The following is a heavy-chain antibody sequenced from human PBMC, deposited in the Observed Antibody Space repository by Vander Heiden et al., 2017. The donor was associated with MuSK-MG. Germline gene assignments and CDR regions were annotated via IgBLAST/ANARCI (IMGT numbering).Heavy chain of an antibody. CDR3: AVVTAIPCYGDY. J-gene: IGHJ4*02. CDR2: IIPILCIA. V-gene: IGHV1-69*04. D-gene: IGHD2-21*02. CDR1: GGTVSSYA. Sequence: QVQLVQSGAAVTKPGSSVKVSCKASGGTVSSYAISRVRQAPGQGLAWTGRIIPILCIANYAQKCPGRVTITADKSTSTAYRELSSLRSEDTAVYYCAVVTAIPCYGDYWGQGTLVTVSS.